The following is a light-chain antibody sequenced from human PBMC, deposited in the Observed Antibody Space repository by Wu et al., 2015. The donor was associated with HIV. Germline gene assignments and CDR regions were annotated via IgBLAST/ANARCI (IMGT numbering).Light chain of an antibody. CDR3: QQYNNWLPVT. CDR2: GIS. CDR1: QSISSN. Sequence: EIVMTQSPATLSVSPGDGATLSCRASQSISSNLAWYQHKAGQAPRLLIYGISTRATGVPARFSGSGSGTEFTLTISSMQSEDFAVYYCQQYNNWLPVTFGQGTKVEIK. J-gene: IGKJ1*01. V-gene: IGKV3-15*01.